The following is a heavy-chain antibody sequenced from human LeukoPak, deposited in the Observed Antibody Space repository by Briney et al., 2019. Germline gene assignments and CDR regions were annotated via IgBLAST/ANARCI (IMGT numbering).Heavy chain of an antibody. CDR3: AKGGSGITMIVVVSTGGAYFDY. J-gene: IGHJ4*02. D-gene: IGHD3-22*01. CDR1: GFTFSSYA. CDR2: ISGSGGST. Sequence: GGSLRLSCAASGFTFSSYAMSWVRQAPGKGLEWVSAISGSGGSTYYADSVKGRFTISRDNSKNTLYLQMNSLRAEDTAVYYCAKGGSGITMIVVVSTGGAYFDYWGQGTLVTVSS. V-gene: IGHV3-23*01.